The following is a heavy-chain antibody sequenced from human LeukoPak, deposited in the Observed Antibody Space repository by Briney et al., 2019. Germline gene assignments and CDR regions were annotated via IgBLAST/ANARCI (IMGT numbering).Heavy chain of an antibody. Sequence: GGSLRLSCAASGFTFSSYNINWVRQAPGKGLEWVSSITSSSTYIYYTDSVKGRFTISRDNAKNSLYLQMNSLRAEYTAVYYCARDYGDFLEYFDPWGQGTLVTVSS. J-gene: IGHJ5*02. CDR2: ITSSSTYI. V-gene: IGHV3-21*01. D-gene: IGHD4-17*01. CDR3: ARDYGDFLEYFDP. CDR1: GFTFSSYN.